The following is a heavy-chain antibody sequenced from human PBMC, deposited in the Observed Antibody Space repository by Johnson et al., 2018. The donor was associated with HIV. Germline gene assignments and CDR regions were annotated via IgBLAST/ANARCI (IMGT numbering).Heavy chain of an antibody. CDR1: GFTFSSYD. Sequence: VQLVESGGGLIQPGGSLKLSCAASGFTFSSYDMHWVRQATGKGLEWVSAIGTAGDTYYPGSVKGRFTISRENAKNSLYLQMNSLRAGDTAGYYCARQVYCSSTSCSSAFDIWGQGTVVTVSS. J-gene: IGHJ3*02. V-gene: IGHV3-13*01. CDR3: ARQVYCSSTSCSSAFDI. D-gene: IGHD2-2*01. CDR2: IGTAGDT.